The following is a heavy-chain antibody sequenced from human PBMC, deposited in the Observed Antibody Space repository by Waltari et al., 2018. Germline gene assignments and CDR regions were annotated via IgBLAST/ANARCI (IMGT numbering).Heavy chain of an antibody. CDR3: ARFPYGDLHYYYYYGMDV. CDR1: GFTFTSSA. J-gene: IGHJ6*02. D-gene: IGHD4-17*01. V-gene: IGHV1-58*02. CDR2: IVVGSGNT. Sequence: QMQLVQSGPEVKKPGTSVKFSCKASGFTFTSSAMQWVRQARGQRLEWIGWIVVGSGNTNYAQKFQERVTITRDMSTSTAYMELSSLRSEDTAVYYCARFPYGDLHYYYYYGMDVWGQGTTVTVSS.